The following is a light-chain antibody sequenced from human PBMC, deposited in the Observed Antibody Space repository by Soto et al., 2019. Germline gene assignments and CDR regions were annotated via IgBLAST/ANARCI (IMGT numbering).Light chain of an antibody. CDR2: DVS. J-gene: IGLJ2*01. V-gene: IGLV2-11*01. CDR1: SSDVGGYNY. CDR3: SSYAGSYTSV. Sequence: QSVLTQPRSVSGSPGQSVTISCTGTSSDVGGYNYVSWYQQHPGKAPKLMIYDVSKRPSGVPDRFSGSKSGNTASLTISGLQAEDEADYYCSSYAGSYTSVFGGGTKLTVL.